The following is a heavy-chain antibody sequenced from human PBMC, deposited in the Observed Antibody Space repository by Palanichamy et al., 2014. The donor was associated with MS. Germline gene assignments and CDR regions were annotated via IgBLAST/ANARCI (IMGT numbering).Heavy chain of an antibody. J-gene: IGHJ4*02. CDR2: ISSSGRYI. D-gene: IGHD5-12*01. V-gene: IGHV3-21*01. CDR1: GFTFSTYS. CDR3: ARTRRTTSGYDDFDY. Sequence: EVRAGGGLGEAWSSLGGPVRLSCAASGFTFSTYSMDWVRQAPGKGLEWVSSISSSGRYIYYADSVKGRFTVSRDNAKNSLYLQMNSLRAEDTAVYYCARTRRTTSGYDDFDYWGQGTLVTVSS.